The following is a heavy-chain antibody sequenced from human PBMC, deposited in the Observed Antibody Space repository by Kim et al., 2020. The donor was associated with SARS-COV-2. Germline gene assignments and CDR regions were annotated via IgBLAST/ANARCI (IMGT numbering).Heavy chain of an antibody. D-gene: IGHD6-13*01. CDR3: ARDMSSSWYPRRYWYFDL. J-gene: IGHJ2*01. CDR2: IKQDGSEK. CDR1: GFTFSSYW. V-gene: IGHV3-7*01. Sequence: GGSLRLSCAASGFTFSSYWMSWVRQAPGKGLEWVANIKQDGSEKYYVDSVKGRFTISRDNAKNSLYLQMNSLRAEDTAVYYCARDMSSSWYPRRYWYFDLWGRGTLVTVSS.